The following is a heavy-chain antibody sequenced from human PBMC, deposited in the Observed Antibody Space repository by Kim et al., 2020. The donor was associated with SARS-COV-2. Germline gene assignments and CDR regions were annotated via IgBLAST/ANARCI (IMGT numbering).Heavy chain of an antibody. D-gene: IGHD2-21*02. CDR1: GGSISSGGYY. CDR2: IYYSGST. CDR3: AREVATLMVVTATQAVGAFDI. V-gene: IGHV4-31*03. J-gene: IGHJ3*02. Sequence: SETLSLTCTVSGGSISSGGYYWSWIRQHPGKGLEWIGYIYYSGSTYYNPSLKSRVTISVDTSKNQFSLKLSSVTAADTAVYYCAREVATLMVVTATQAVGAFDIWGQGTMVTVSS.